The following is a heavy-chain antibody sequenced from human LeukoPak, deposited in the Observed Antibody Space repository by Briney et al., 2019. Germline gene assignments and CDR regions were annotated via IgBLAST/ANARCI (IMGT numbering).Heavy chain of an antibody. V-gene: IGHV1-18*01. J-gene: IGHJ4*02. CDR2: ISADNGNT. Sequence: ASVKVSCKASGYTFTTYGISWVRQAPGQGPEWMGWISADNGNTNYAQKFQGRVTMTRDTSISTAYMELSRLRSDDTAVYYCARDYCSSTSCPANMGSPDYWGQGTLVTVSS. CDR1: GYTFTTYG. CDR3: ARDYCSSTSCPANMGSPDY. D-gene: IGHD2-2*01.